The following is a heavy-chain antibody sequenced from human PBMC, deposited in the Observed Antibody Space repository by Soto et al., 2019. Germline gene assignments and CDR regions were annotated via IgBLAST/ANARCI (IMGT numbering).Heavy chain of an antibody. J-gene: IGHJ3*02. CDR1: GDSISSYY. CDR3: ARSRVYSGYDDAFDI. Sequence: QVQLQQSGPGLVKPSETLSLTCSVSGDSISSYYYNWIRQSPGKGLEWIGYVYYSGPTNYNPSLKSRVTISVDTSRDEISLKLDSVTAADSAVYYCARSRVYSGYDDAFDIWGQGAMVTVS. D-gene: IGHD5-12*01. V-gene: IGHV4-59*01. CDR2: VYYSGPT.